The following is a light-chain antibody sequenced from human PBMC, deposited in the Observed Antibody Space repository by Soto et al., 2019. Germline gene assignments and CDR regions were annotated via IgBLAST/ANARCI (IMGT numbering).Light chain of an antibody. CDR3: SSYTSSSTLVV. Sequence: QSALTQFASVSGSPGQSITISCTGTSSDVGGYNYVSWYQQHPGKAPKLMIYEVSNRPSGVSDRFSGSKSGNTASLTISGLQAEDEADYYCSSYTSSSTLVVFGGGTQLTVL. J-gene: IGLJ2*01. CDR2: EVS. V-gene: IGLV2-14*01. CDR1: SSDVGGYNY.